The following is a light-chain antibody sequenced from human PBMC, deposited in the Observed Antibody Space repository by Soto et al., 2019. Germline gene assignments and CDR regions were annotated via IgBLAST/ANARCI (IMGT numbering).Light chain of an antibody. Sequence: AIQLTQSPSSLSASVGDRVTITCRASQGISSALAWYQQKPGKAPKLLIYDASSLESGVPSRFSGSGSGTDFTLTISSLQPEDFATYYCQQFILFGGGTKLDIK. CDR3: QQFIL. J-gene: IGKJ4*01. CDR2: DAS. CDR1: QGISSA. V-gene: IGKV1-13*02.